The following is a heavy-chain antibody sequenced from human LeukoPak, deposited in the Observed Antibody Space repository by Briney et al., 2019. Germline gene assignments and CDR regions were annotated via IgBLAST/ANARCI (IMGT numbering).Heavy chain of an antibody. CDR3: ARVRGAPFMVRGVPQGFDP. D-gene: IGHD3-10*01. V-gene: IGHV3-30*04. Sequence: GRSLRLSCAASGFTFSSYAMHWVRQAPGKGLEGVAVISYDGSNKYYADPVKGRFTISRDNSKNTQYLQMNSLRAEDTAVYYCARVRGAPFMVRGVPQGFDPWGQGTLVTVSS. CDR2: ISYDGSNK. J-gene: IGHJ5*02. CDR1: GFTFSSYA.